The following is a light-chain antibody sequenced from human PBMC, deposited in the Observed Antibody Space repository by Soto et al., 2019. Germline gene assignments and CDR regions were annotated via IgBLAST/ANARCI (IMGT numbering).Light chain of an antibody. Sequence: QSVLTQPASVSGSPAQSIALSCTGTSSDVGTYNLVSWYQQHPGKAPKLLISEGGKRPSGVSDRFSGSKSGNTASLTISGLQAEDEADYYCCSFAAGNTYVFGTGTKLTVL. CDR2: EGG. J-gene: IGLJ1*01. V-gene: IGLV2-23*01. CDR3: CSFAAGNTYV. CDR1: SSDVGTYNL.